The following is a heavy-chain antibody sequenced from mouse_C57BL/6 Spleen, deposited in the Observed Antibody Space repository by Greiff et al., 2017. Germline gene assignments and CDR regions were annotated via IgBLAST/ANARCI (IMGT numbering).Heavy chain of an antibody. Sequence: QVQLKESGAELMKPGASVKLSCKATGYTFTGYWIEWVKQRPGHGLEWIGEIFPGYGSTNYNQKFKGKATFTVDKSSNTAYMPLSILTTEDSAIYYGSICECEYYYAMDYWGQGTSVTVSS. J-gene: IGHJ4*01. CDR1: GYTFTGYW. CDR3: SICECEYYYAMDY. V-gene: IGHV1-9*01. CDR2: IFPGYGST.